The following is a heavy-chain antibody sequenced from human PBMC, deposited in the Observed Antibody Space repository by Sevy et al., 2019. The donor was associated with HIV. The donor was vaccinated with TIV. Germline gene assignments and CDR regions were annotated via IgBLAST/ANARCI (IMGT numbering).Heavy chain of an antibody. Sequence: GGSLRLSCAASGFSFSRYFMHWVRQAPGEGLVWVSRINSDGSTTNYADSVEDRFIGSRDNAKKTLYLELHSLRVEDTATYYCARDTLGYGGNPNLDLDLWGQGTLVTVSS. CDR2: INSDGSTT. CDR1: GFSFSRYF. D-gene: IGHD4-17*01. J-gene: IGHJ5*02. V-gene: IGHV3-74*01. CDR3: ARDTLGYGGNPNLDLDL.